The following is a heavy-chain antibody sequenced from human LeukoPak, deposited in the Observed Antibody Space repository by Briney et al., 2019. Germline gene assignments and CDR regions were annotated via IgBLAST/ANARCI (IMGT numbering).Heavy chain of an antibody. CDR1: GDSLSHHY. D-gene: IGHD3-3*01. CDR3: ARQTSGGWSGPTRLFDP. CDR2: IYSSGSTNYN. Sequence: SETLSLTCTVSGDSLSHHYWSWIRQPPGKGLEWIAYIYSSGSTNYNNYNPSLKSRATISVDTPKNQFSLKLSSVTAADTAVYYCARQTSGGWSGPTRLFDPWGQGILVTVSS. V-gene: IGHV4-4*09. J-gene: IGHJ5*02.